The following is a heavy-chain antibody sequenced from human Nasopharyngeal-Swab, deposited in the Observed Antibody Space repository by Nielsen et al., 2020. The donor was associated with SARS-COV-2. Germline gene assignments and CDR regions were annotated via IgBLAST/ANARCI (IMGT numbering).Heavy chain of an antibody. CDR1: GGSISSYY. CDR2: IYYSGST. D-gene: IGHD2-15*01. V-gene: IGHV4-59*01. J-gene: IGHJ6*02. Sequence: SETLSLTCTVSGGSISSYYWSWIRQPPGKGLEWIGYIYYSGSTNYNPSLKSRVTTSVDTSKNQFSLKLSSVTAADTAVYYCASLLRSYCSGGSCYPNGMDVWGQGTTVTVSS. CDR3: ASLLRSYCSGGSCYPNGMDV.